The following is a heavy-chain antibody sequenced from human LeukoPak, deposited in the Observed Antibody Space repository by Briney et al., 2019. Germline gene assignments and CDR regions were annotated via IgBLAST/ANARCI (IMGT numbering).Heavy chain of an antibody. D-gene: IGHD2-21*02. CDR3: ARERVVTAIVGAFDI. CDR1: GFTFSGYW. J-gene: IGHJ3*02. Sequence: GGSLRLSCVASGFTFSGYWMSWVRQAPGKGLEWVANIQQDGSEKYSVDSVKGRFTISRDNAKNSLYLQMNSLRAEDTAVYYCARERVVTAIVGAFDIWGQGTMVTVSS. CDR2: IQQDGSEK. V-gene: IGHV3-7*01.